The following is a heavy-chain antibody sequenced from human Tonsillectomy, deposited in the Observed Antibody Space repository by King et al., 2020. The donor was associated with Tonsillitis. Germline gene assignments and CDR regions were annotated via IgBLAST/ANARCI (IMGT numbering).Heavy chain of an antibody. CDR2: IKRDGSQI. V-gene: IGHV3-7*03. CDR1: GFSFGSYW. Sequence: VQLVESGGGLVRPGGSLRLSCTASGFSFGSYWMTWVRQPPGKGLEWVANIKRDGSQIYYVDSVEGRFTVSRDNAENSLFLQMNSLGPEDTAVYYCAGDLTPYDSNVYYDAFDVGGQGTMVTVSS. D-gene: IGHD3-22*01. CDR3: AGDLTPYDSNVYYDAFDV. J-gene: IGHJ3*01.